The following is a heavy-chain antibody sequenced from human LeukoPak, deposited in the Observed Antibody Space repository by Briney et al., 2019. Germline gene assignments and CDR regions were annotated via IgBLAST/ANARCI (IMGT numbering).Heavy chain of an antibody. D-gene: IGHD3-3*01. CDR3: ASLGKYDFWSGYYYLEYFQH. V-gene: IGHV3-21*01. J-gene: IGHJ1*01. CDR2: ISSSSSYI. CDR1: GFTFSSYS. Sequence: GGSLRLSCAASGFTFSSYSMNWVRKAPGKGLEWVSSISSSSSYIYYADSVKGRFTISRDNAKNSLYLQMNSLRAEDTAVYYCASLGKYDFWSGYYYLEYFQHWGQGTLVTVSS.